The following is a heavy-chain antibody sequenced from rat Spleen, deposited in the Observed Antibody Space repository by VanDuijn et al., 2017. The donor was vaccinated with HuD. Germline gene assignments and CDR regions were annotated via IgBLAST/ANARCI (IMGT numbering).Heavy chain of an antibody. CDR2: ISHDGDST. CDR1: GFTFSYYY. CDR3: TTEDPFDY. Sequence: EVQLLESEGDLVQPGRSLKVSCAASGFTFSYYYMAWVRQGPTEGLEWVATISHDGDSTYYRDSVKGRFTISRDNAKSTLYLQMDSLRSEDTATYYCTTEDPFDYWGQGVMVTVSS. D-gene: IGHD1-4*01. V-gene: IGHV5-20*01. J-gene: IGHJ2*01.